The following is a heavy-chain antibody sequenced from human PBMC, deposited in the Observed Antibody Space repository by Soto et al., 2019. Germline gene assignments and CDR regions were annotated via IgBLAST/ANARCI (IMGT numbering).Heavy chain of an antibody. CDR3: ARVQQSLVRVNWFDP. D-gene: IGHD3-10*01. V-gene: IGHV4-59*01. CDR2: IYYSGST. J-gene: IGHJ5*02. Sequence: SETLSLTCTVSGGSISSYYWSWIRQPPGKGLEWIGYIYYSGSTDYNPSLKSRVTMSVDTSKNQFSLRLSSVTAADTAVYYCARVQQSLVRVNWFDPWGQGTLVTVSS. CDR1: GGSISSYY.